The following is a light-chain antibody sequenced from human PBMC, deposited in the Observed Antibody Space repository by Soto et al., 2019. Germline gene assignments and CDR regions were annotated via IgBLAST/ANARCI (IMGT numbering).Light chain of an antibody. V-gene: IGLV2-18*02. CDR1: SSDVGSYNR. Sequence: QSALTQPPSVSGSPGQSVTISCTGTSSDVGSYNRVSWYQQPPGTATKLMIFEVSNRPSGVPDRFSGSKSGNTASLTISGFQAEDEADYYCSSYTTSSTYVFGTGTKVTAL. CDR3: SSYTTSSTYV. J-gene: IGLJ1*01. CDR2: EVS.